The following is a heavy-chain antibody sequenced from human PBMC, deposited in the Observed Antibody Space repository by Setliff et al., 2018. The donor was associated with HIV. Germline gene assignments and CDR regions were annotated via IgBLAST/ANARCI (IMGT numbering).Heavy chain of an antibody. CDR3: ARPLDSGSYPYDAFAF. J-gene: IGHJ3*01. V-gene: IGHV1-2*04. D-gene: IGHD1-26*01. CDR1: GYTFTGYY. CDR2: INPKSDGT. Sequence: GASVKVSCKASGYTFTGYYMHWVRQAPGQGLEWMGWINPKSDGTNYAQKFQGWITMTRDTSISTAYMELSRLRSDDTAVYYCARPLDSGSYPYDAFAFWGLGTMVTVSS.